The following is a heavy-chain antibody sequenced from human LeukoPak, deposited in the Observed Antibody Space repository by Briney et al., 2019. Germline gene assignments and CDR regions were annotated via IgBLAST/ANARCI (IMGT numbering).Heavy chain of an antibody. CDR1: GYTFTSYG. CDR2: ISGYNGNT. Sequence: ASVKVSCKASGYTFTSYGISWVRQAPGQGLEWMGWISGYNGNTNYAQKLQGRVTMTTDTSTSTAYMELRSLRSDDTAVYYCARDLKRGYSSGRYSWGTGSSNDYWGQEPLVTVSS. CDR3: ARDLKRGYSSGRYSWGTGSSNDY. V-gene: IGHV1-18*01. J-gene: IGHJ4*02. D-gene: IGHD6-19*01.